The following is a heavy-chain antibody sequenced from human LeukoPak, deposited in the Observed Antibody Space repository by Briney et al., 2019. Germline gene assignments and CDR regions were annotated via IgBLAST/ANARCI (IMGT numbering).Heavy chain of an antibody. D-gene: IGHD3-22*01. V-gene: IGHV4-59*12. CDR3: ARKPIVNSAWYYFDY. J-gene: IGHJ4*02. CDR1: GGSISSYY. Sequence: SETLSLTCTVSGGSISSYYWSWIRQPPGKGLEWMGYIYYSGSTDYNPSLRSRVTISLDTSKNQFSLKLSSVTAADTAVYYCARKPIVNSAWYYFDYWGQGTLVTVSS. CDR2: IYYSGST.